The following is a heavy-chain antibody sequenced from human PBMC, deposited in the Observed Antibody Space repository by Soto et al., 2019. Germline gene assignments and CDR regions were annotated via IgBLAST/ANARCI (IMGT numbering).Heavy chain of an antibody. Sequence: SETLSLTCAVYGGSFSGYYWSWIRQPPGKGLEWIGEINHSGSTNSNPSLKSRVTISVDTSKNQFSLKLTPATAADTAVYYCARVDCSSTSCYDAFDIWGQGTMVTVSS. D-gene: IGHD2-2*01. CDR3: ARVDCSSTSCYDAFDI. V-gene: IGHV4-34*01. CDR2: INHSGST. J-gene: IGHJ3*02. CDR1: GGSFSGYY.